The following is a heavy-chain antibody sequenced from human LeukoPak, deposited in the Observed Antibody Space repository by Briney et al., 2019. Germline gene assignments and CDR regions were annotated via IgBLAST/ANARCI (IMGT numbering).Heavy chain of an antibody. CDR2: IKHDSSEK. CDR3: ARGRSMDF. CDR1: GFTFNNYA. Sequence: PGGSLRLSCAASGFTFNNYAMTWVRQAPGKGLEWVANIKHDSSEKYSVDSVKGRFTISRDNAKMILYLQMNSLRAEDTAVYFCARGRSMDFWGQGTLVTVSS. J-gene: IGHJ4*02. D-gene: IGHD2-2*01. V-gene: IGHV3-7*04.